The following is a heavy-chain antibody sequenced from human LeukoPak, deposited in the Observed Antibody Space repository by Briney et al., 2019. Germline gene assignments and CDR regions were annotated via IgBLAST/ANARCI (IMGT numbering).Heavy chain of an antibody. V-gene: IGHV3-23*01. CDR3: AKDFSGSWQFDP. D-gene: IGHD1-26*01. J-gene: IGHJ5*02. Sequence: GGSLRLSCAASGFSFSNYAMTWVRQAPGKGLEWVSSITESGGYTYYADSVKGRFTISRDNSKNTLFLQMNSLRVEDPAVYYCAKDFSGSWQFDPWGQGTLVTVSS. CDR1: GFSFSNYA. CDR2: ITESGGYT.